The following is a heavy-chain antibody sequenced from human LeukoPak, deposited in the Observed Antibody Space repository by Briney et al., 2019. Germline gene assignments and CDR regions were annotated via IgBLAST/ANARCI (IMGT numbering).Heavy chain of an antibody. Sequence: GGSLRLSCAASGFTFNDYYMTWVRQAPGKGLEWVAHISGSGINIYYADSVNGRFTISRDNAKRSLYLQMNSLRVEDTAYYFCARESSAGATGDYSDYWGQGALVTVSS. J-gene: IGHJ4*02. CDR1: GFTFNDYY. D-gene: IGHD1-26*01. CDR2: ISGSGINI. V-gene: IGHV3-11*01. CDR3: ARESSAGATGDYSDY.